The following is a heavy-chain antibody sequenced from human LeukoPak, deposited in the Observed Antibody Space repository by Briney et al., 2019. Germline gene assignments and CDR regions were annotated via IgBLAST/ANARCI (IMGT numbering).Heavy chain of an antibody. J-gene: IGHJ4*02. CDR3: ARLGYSYDFDY. CDR1: GFTFRNYE. V-gene: IGHV3-48*03. CDR2: ISRSGTTI. Sequence: GGSLRLSCAASGFTFRNYETSWVRQAPGKGLEWVSYISRSGTTIHYADSVKGRFTISRDNAKNSLYLQMNSLRVEDTAVYYCARLGYSYDFDYWGQGNLVTVSS. D-gene: IGHD5-18*01.